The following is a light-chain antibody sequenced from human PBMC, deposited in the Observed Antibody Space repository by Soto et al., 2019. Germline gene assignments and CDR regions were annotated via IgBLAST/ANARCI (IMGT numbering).Light chain of an antibody. CDR1: SNDVGTYNL. CDR3: QSRDSSLSSSWV. Sequence: QSALTQPASVSGSPGQSITISCTGISNDVGTYNLVSWYQHHPGKAPKLIIYEASKRPSGVPNRFSGSKSGTSASLAITGLQADDEAVYYCQSRDSSLSSSWVFGGGTKLTVL. V-gene: IGLV2-14*02. J-gene: IGLJ3*02. CDR2: EAS.